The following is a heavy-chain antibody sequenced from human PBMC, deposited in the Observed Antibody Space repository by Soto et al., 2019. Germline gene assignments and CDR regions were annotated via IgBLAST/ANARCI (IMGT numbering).Heavy chain of an antibody. Sequence: SETLSVTCTVSGGSISSYDWSWIRPPPGKGLEWIGYIYYSGSTNYNPSLKSRVTISVDTSKNHFSLKLSSVTATDTAVYYCARAYGDYVFDFWGQGTLVTVSS. CDR3: ARAYGDYVFDF. D-gene: IGHD4-17*01. CDR1: GGSISSYD. V-gene: IGHV4-59*01. CDR2: IYYSGST. J-gene: IGHJ4*02.